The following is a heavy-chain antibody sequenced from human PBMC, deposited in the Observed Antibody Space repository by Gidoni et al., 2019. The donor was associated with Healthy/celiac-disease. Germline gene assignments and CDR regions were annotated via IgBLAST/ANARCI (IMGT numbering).Heavy chain of an antibody. CDR1: GCTFDDYA. CDR3: AKDMDGDYENIDY. V-gene: IGHV3-9*01. J-gene: IGHJ4*02. Sequence: EVQLVESGGGLVQPGRYLSLSCAASGCTFDDYAMHWVRQGPGKGLEWVSGISWNSGSIGYADSVKGRFTISRDNAKNSLYLQMNSLRAEDTALYYCAKDMDGDYENIDYWGQGTLVTVSS. CDR2: ISWNSGSI. D-gene: IGHD4-17*01.